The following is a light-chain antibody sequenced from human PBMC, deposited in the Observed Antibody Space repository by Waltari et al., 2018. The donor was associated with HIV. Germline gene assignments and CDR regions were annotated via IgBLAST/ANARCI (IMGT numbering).Light chain of an antibody. CDR2: KAS. CDR3: QQYNNYPLT. CDR1: QSISSR. Sequence: IPMTQSPSTLPASVGDRVTITCRASQSISSRLAWYQQKPGKAPKLLIYKASSLESGVPSRFSGSGSGTEFTLTISSLQPDDFATYSCQQYNNYPLTFGGGTKVEIK. V-gene: IGKV1-5*03. J-gene: IGKJ4*01.